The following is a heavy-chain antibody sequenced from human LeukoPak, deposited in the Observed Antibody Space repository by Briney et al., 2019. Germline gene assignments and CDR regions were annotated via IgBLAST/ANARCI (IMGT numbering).Heavy chain of an antibody. Sequence: GGSLRLSCAASGFTFSNYWMHWVRQAPGKGLVWVAVISYDGSNKYYADSVKGRFTISRDNSKNTLYLQLNSLRVEDTAVYYCAKNRGAGSHYYYHMNVWGKGTTVTVSS. D-gene: IGHD1-26*01. CDR1: GFTFSNYW. CDR3: AKNRGAGSHYYYHMNV. V-gene: IGHV3-30*18. CDR2: ISYDGSNK. J-gene: IGHJ6*03.